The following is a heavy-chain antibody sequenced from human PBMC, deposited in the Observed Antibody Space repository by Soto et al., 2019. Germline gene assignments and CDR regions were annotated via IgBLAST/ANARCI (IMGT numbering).Heavy chain of an antibody. CDR1: GFSLSNARMG. CDR3: ARMGDTAMVTYYFDA. CDR2: IFSNDEK. Sequence: SGPTLVNPTETLTLTCTVSGFSLSNARMGVSWIRQPPGKALEWLAYIFSNDEKSYSTSLKSRLTISKDTSKSQVVLTMTNMDPVDTATLYCARMGDTAMVTYYFDAWGQGALSTVSS. V-gene: IGHV2-26*01. D-gene: IGHD5-18*01. J-gene: IGHJ4*02.